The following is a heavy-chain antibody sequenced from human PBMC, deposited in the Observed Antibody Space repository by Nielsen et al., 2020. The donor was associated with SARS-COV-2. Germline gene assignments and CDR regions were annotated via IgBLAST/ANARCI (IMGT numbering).Heavy chain of an antibody. CDR2: IYHSGST. Sequence: GSLRLSCAVSGGSISSSNWWSWVRQPPGKGLEWIGEIYHSGSTNYNPSLKSRVTISVDKSKNQFSLKLSSVTAADTAVYYCARDRYCSGGSCTNRVMGYYGMDVWGQGTTVTVSS. CDR1: GGSISSSNW. V-gene: IGHV4-4*02. D-gene: IGHD2-15*01. J-gene: IGHJ6*02. CDR3: ARDRYCSGGSCTNRVMGYYGMDV.